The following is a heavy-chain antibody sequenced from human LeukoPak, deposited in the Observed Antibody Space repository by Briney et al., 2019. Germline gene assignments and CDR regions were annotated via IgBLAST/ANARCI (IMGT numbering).Heavy chain of an antibody. CDR1: GGTISSGGYY. CDR2: IYYSGST. CDR3: AREDGVRHAFDI. J-gene: IGHJ3*02. V-gene: IGHV4-31*03. Sequence: SETLSLTCTVSGGTISSGGYYWSWIRQHPGKGLEWIGYIYYSGSTYYNPSLRSRVTISVDTSKNQFSLKLSSVTAADTAVYYCAREDGVRHAFDIWGQGTMVTVSS. D-gene: IGHD5-24*01.